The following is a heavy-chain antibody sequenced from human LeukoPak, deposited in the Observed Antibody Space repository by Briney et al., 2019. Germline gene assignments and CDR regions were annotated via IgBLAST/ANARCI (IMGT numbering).Heavy chain of an antibody. D-gene: IGHD6-13*01. CDR2: ISGSGGST. J-gene: IGHJ5*02. V-gene: IGHV3-23*01. CDR3: AKCGQQLVPRWFDP. CDR1: GFTFSSYA. Sequence: GASLRLSCAAPGFTFSSYAMSWVRQAPGKGLEWVSVISGSGGSTYYADSVKGRFTISRDNSKNTLYLQMNSLRAEDTAVYYCAKCGQQLVPRWFDPWGQGTLVTVSS.